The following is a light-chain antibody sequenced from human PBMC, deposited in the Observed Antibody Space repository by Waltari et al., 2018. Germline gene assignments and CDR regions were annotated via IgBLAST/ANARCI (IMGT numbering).Light chain of an antibody. CDR2: DNN. J-gene: IGLJ3*02. CDR3: GTWDSSLNAWV. Sequence: QSVLTQPPSVSAAPGQKVTISCSGSSSNIGNTHVSWYQQLPGTAPRLLIYDNNKRPSGIPILFSASKSGTSVTRGITGLQTGDESDYYCGTWDSSLNAWVFGGGTKLTVL. V-gene: IGLV1-51*01. CDR1: SSNIGNTH.